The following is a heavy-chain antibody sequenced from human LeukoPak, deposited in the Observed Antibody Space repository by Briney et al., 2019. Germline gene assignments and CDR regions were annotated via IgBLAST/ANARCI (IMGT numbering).Heavy chain of an antibody. Sequence: GGSLRLSCAASGFTFSDYYMSWIRQAPGKGLEWVSYISSSGSTIYYADSVKGRFTISRDIAKNSLYLQMNSLRAEDTAVYYCARDFSGPTYAFDIWGQGTMVTVSS. CDR3: ARDFSGPTYAFDI. CDR2: ISSSGSTI. D-gene: IGHD2-15*01. J-gene: IGHJ3*02. CDR1: GFTFSDYY. V-gene: IGHV3-11*01.